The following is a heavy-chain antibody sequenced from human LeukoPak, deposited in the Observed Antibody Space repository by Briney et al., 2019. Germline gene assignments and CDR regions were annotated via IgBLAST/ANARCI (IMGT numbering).Heavy chain of an antibody. CDR1: GGSISSGGYS. CDR2: IHHSGST. CDR3: ARGRSGYSYGPFDY. D-gene: IGHD5-18*01. J-gene: IGHJ4*02. V-gene: IGHV4-30-2*01. Sequence: SETLSLTCAVSGGSISSGGYSWSWIRQPPGKGLEWIGYIHHSGSTYYNPSLKSRVTISVDRSKNQFSLKLSSVTAADTAVYYCARGRSGYSYGPFDYWGQGTLVTISS.